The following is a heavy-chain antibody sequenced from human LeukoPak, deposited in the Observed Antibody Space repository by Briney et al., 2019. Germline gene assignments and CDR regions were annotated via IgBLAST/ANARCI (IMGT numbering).Heavy chain of an antibody. CDR2: IYYSGST. Sequence: PSQTLSLTCTVSGGSISSGDYYWSCIRQPPGQDLEWIGYIYYSGSTYYNPSLKSRVTISVDTSKNQFSLKLSSVTAADTAVYYCARYTVVPVFDYWGQGTLVSVSS. CDR1: GGSISSGDYY. J-gene: IGHJ4*02. CDR3: ARYTVVPVFDY. V-gene: IGHV4-30-4*08. D-gene: IGHD2-2*01.